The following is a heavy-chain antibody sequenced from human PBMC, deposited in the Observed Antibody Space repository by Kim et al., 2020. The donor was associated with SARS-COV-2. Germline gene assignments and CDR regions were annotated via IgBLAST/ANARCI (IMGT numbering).Heavy chain of an antibody. Sequence: ASVKVSCKASGYTFTSSHIHWVRQAPGQGLEWMGVIYPGTGGTNYAQKFQGRLTLTRDMSTSTVDMELGSLRSEDAAMYYCARVRGGDTRDLDNWGQGTL. CDR2: IYPGTGGT. J-gene: IGHJ4*02. V-gene: IGHV1-46*01. CDR3: ARVRGGDTRDLDN. D-gene: IGHD2-21*02. CDR1: GYTFTSSH.